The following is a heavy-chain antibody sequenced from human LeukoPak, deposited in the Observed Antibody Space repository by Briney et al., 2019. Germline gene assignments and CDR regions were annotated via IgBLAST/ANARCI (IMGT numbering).Heavy chain of an antibody. CDR1: GITLSNYG. Sequence: GGSLRLSCAVSGITLSNYGMSWVRQAPGKGLEWVAGISDRGGSTNYADSVKGRFTISRDNPKNTLYLQMNSLRAEDTAVYFCAKQGVVIRAVIIVGFHKEAYYFDYWGQGALVTVSS. CDR2: ISDRGGST. J-gene: IGHJ4*02. V-gene: IGHV3-23*01. CDR3: AKQGVVIRAVIIVGFHKEAYYFDY. D-gene: IGHD3-10*01.